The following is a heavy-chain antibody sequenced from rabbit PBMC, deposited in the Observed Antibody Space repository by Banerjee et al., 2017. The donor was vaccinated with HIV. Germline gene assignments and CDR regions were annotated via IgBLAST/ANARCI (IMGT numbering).Heavy chain of an antibody. J-gene: IGHJ4*01. D-gene: IGHD4-1*01. V-gene: IGHV1S45*01. CDR1: GFSFSTKYV. Sequence: QEQLEESGGDLVKPEGSLTLTCTASGFSFSTKYVMSWVRQAPGKGLEWIASIDNGINGSTYYASWAKGRFTISKTSSTTVALQMTSLTAADTATYFCARDLAGVIGWNFDLWGPGTLVTVS. CDR3: ARDLAGVIGWNFDL. CDR2: IDNGINGST.